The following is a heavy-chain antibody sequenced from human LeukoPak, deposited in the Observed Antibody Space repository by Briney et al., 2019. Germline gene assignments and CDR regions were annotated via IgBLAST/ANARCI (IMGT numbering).Heavy chain of an antibody. Sequence: PSETLSLTCTVSGGSISSSSYYWGWLRQPPGQGLEWIGSIYYSGSTYYNPSLKSRVTISVDTSKKQFSLKLSSVTAADTAVYYCATVAAAGTGWFDLWGRGTLVTVSS. D-gene: IGHD6-13*01. CDR1: GGSISSSSYY. J-gene: IGHJ5*02. V-gene: IGHV4-39*01. CDR3: ATVAAAGTGWFDL. CDR2: IYYSGST.